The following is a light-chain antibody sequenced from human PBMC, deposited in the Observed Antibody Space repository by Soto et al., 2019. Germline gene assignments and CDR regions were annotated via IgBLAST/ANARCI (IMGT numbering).Light chain of an antibody. Sequence: EIVLTQSPGTLSLSPGERATLSCRASQSVSSSYLAWYQQKPGQAPRLLIYGASCRATGIPDRFSGSGSGTDFNLTISRLEPEDFAVYYCQQYGSSPRTFGQGTKVEIK. CDR1: QSVSSSY. CDR2: GAS. J-gene: IGKJ1*01. CDR3: QQYGSSPRT. V-gene: IGKV3-20*01.